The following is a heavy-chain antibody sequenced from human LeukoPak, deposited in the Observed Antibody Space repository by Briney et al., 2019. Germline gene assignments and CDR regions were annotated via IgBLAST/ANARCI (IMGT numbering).Heavy chain of an antibody. D-gene: IGHD4-23*01. J-gene: IGHJ4*02. Sequence: GGSLRLSCAASGFTFSSYSMNWVRQAPGKGLEWVSSTSSSSSYIYYADSVKGRFTISRDNAKNSLYLQMNSLRAEDTAVYYCARVYGGNSGYFDYWGQGTLVTVSS. V-gene: IGHV3-21*01. CDR2: TSSSSSYI. CDR3: ARVYGGNSGYFDY. CDR1: GFTFSSYS.